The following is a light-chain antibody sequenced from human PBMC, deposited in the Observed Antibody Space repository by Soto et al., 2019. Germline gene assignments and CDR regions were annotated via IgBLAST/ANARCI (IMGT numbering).Light chain of an antibody. CDR1: PSLTNSY. V-gene: IGKV3-20*01. CDR2: GAS. Sequence: EIVLTQSPGTLSLSPGERATLSCRASPSLTNSYLAWYQQKPGQSPRLLIYGASIRATGIPDRFSGSGSGTDFTLTISRLEPEDFAVYYCQQYGRSLYTFGQGTKLELQ. CDR3: QQYGRSLYT. J-gene: IGKJ2*01.